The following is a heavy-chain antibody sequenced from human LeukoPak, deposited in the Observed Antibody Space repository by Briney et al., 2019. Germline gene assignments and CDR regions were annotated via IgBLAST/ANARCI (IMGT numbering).Heavy chain of an antibody. D-gene: IGHD3-9*01. Sequence: GASVKVSCKASGYTFTSYGISWVRQAPGQGLESMGWISAYNGNTNYAQKLQGRVTMTTDTSTSTAYMELRSLRSDDTAVYYCARARALRYFDWLPSLGMDVWGQGTTVTVSS. CDR1: GYTFTSYG. J-gene: IGHJ6*02. V-gene: IGHV1-18*01. CDR2: ISAYNGNT. CDR3: ARARALRYFDWLPSLGMDV.